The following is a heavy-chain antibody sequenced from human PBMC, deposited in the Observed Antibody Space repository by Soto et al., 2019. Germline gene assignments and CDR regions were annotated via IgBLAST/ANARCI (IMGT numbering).Heavy chain of an antibody. CDR2: TYYRSRWYS. J-gene: IGHJ6*02. V-gene: IGHV6-1*01. D-gene: IGHD2-15*01. Sequence: SQTLSLTCVGSGDTVSSNSVAWNWVRQSPARGLEWLGRTYYRSRWYSDYAVSVRSRIDINADTSKNQVSLQLNSVTPEDTAVYYCARSEEDSDYYYYGMDVWGQGTTVTVSS. CDR1: GDTVSSNSVA. CDR3: ARSEEDSDYYYYGMDV.